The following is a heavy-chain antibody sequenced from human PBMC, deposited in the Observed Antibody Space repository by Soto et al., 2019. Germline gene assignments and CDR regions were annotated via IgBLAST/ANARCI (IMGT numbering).Heavy chain of an antibody. D-gene: IGHD6-13*01. V-gene: IGHV3-33*01. Sequence: GGSLRLSCAASGFTFSSYGIHWVRQAPGKGLEWVAVIWYDGSNKYYADSVKGRFTISRDNSKNTLYLQMNSLRAEDTAVYYCAREPTAAAGTGDYWGQGTLVTVSS. CDR1: GFTFSSYG. CDR3: AREPTAAAGTGDY. CDR2: IWYDGSNK. J-gene: IGHJ4*02.